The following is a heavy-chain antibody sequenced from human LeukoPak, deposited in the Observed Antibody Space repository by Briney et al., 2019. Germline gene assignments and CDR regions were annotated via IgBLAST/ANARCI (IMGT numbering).Heavy chain of an antibody. J-gene: IGHJ5*02. D-gene: IGHD2-2*02. Sequence: GGSLRLSCAASGFTFSSYSMNWVRQAPGKGLEWVSSISSSSSYIYYADSVKGRFTISRDNAKNSLYMQMNSLRAEDTAVYYCARDLVVVPAAILEVNWFDPWGQGTLVTVSS. CDR3: ARDLVVVPAAILEVNWFDP. CDR2: ISSSSSYI. V-gene: IGHV3-21*01. CDR1: GFTFSSYS.